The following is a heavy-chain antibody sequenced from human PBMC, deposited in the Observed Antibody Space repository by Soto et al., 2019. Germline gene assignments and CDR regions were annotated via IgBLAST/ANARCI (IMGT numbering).Heavy chain of an antibody. CDR2: ISYDGSNK. J-gene: IGHJ6*02. V-gene: IGHV3-30*18. Sequence: GGSLRLSCAASGFTFSSYGMHWVRQAPGKGLEWVAVISYDGSNKYYADSVKGRFTISRDNSKNTLYLQMNSLRAEDTAVYYCAKDRGGGYDSAIYYYYYGMDVWGQGTTVTVS. D-gene: IGHD5-12*01. CDR1: GFTFSSYG. CDR3: AKDRGGGYDSAIYYYYYGMDV.